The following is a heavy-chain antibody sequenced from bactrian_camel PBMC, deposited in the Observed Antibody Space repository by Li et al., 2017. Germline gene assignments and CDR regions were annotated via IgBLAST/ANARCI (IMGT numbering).Heavy chain of an antibody. CDR3: ATAAFDY. Sequence: HVQLVESGGGLVQPGGSLRLSCAASGFTLSRVYMSWVRQAPGKGLEWMSSIYTGDGRTRSVDSVKGRFTISRDNAKNMLYLQMNSLRSEGTALYYCATAAFDYWGQGTQVTVS. V-gene: IGHV3S1*01. CDR1: GFTLSRVY. J-gene: IGHJ4*01. CDR2: IYTGDGRT.